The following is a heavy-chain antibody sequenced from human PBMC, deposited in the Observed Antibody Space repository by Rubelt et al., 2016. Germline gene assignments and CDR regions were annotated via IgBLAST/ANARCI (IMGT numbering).Heavy chain of an antibody. CDR1: GFSFNIYE. CDR3: VRDEYGVGGDP. J-gene: IGHJ5*02. Sequence: EVQLVESGGGLVQPGGSLRLSCAASGFSFNIYEMNWVRQAPGKGLEWVSYITASGGARYYADAVKGRFPASRGNAKNLLYLQMNNVTDDDTALYYCVRDEYGVGGDPWGQGTLVTVSS. D-gene: IGHD2/OR15-2a*01. CDR2: ITASGGAR. V-gene: IGHV3-48*03.